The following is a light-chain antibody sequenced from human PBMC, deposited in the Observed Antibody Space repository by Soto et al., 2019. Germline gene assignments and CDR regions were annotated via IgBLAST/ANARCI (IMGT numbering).Light chain of an antibody. CDR3: QHYDGYPQT. CDR1: ETISSSH. Sequence: EVVLTQSPGTLSLSPGARATLSCRASETISSSHLAWYQQTPGQAPRLLLYRSSTRATGIPDRFSGSGSGTDFTLTISRLEPADAAVYYCQHYDGYPQTFGQGTRLEIK. V-gene: IGKV3-20*01. CDR2: RSS. J-gene: IGKJ5*01.